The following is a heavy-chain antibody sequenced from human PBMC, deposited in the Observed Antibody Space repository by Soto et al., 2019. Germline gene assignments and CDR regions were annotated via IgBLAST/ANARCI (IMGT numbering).Heavy chain of an antibody. Sequence: GGSLRLSCAASGFTFSSYAMSWVRQAPGKGLEWVSAISGSGGSTYYADSVKGRFTISRDNSKNTLYLQMNSLRAEDTAVYYCAKDGEASSSWYSYYYYYMDVWGKGTTVTVSS. J-gene: IGHJ6*03. CDR3: AKDGEASSSWYSYYYYYMDV. CDR1: GFTFSSYA. V-gene: IGHV3-23*01. CDR2: ISGSGGST. D-gene: IGHD6-13*01.